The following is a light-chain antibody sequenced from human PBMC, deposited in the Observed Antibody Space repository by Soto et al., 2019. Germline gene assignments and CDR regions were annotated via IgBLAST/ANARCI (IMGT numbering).Light chain of an antibody. Sequence: QSALTQPASVSGSPGQSITISCTGTSSDVGYYNFVSWYQQHPDKAPKLMIYDVRYRPSGVSNRFSGSQSGNTASLTISGLQAEDEADYYCSSYATANTPVIFGGGTKLTVL. J-gene: IGLJ2*01. CDR1: SSDVGYYNF. CDR2: DVR. V-gene: IGLV2-14*01. CDR3: SSYATANTPVI.